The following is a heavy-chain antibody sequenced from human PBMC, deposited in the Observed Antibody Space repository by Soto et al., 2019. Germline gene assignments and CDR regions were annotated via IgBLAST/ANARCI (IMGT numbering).Heavy chain of an antibody. CDR3: ARGDPSHYYDSSGYYYFDY. J-gene: IGHJ4*02. CDR2: ISAYNGNT. Sequence: ASLKVSCKASGYTFTSYGISWVRQAPGQGLEWMGWISAYNGNTNYAQKLQGRVTMTTDTSTSTAYMELRSLRSDDTAVYYCARGDPSHYYDSSGYYYFDYWGQGTLVTVSS. D-gene: IGHD3-22*01. CDR1: GYTFTSYG. V-gene: IGHV1-18*01.